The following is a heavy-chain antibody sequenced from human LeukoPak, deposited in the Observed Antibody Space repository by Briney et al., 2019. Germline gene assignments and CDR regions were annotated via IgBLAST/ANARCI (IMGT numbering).Heavy chain of an antibody. Sequence: GGSLRLSCTASGFTFTSSWMHWVRQAPGKGPVWVSRINPDGSSTIYADSVKGRFTISRDNAKNSLYLQMNSLRAEDTAVYYCARGSRTIELGDDYWGQGTLVTVPS. CDR1: GFTFTSSW. J-gene: IGHJ4*02. CDR3: ARGSRTIELGDDY. CDR2: INPDGSST. V-gene: IGHV3-74*01. D-gene: IGHD5-24*01.